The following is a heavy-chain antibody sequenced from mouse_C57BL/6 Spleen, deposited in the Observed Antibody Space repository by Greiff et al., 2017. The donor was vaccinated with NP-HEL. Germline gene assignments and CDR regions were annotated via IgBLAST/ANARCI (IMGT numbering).Heavy chain of an antibody. J-gene: IGHJ4*01. CDR2: IWRGGST. CDR3: AKNGDYDRGYAMDY. V-gene: IGHV2-5*01. CDR1: GFSLTSYG. Sequence: VQLQQSGPGLVQPSQSLSITCTVSGFSLTSYGVHWVRQSPGKGLEWLGVIWRGGSTDYNAAFMSRLSITKDNSKSQVFFKMNSLQADDTAIYYCAKNGDYDRGYAMDYWGQGTSVTVSS. D-gene: IGHD2-4*01.